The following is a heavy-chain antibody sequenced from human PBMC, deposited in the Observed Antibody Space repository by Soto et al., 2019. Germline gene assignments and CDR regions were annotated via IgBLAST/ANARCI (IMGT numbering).Heavy chain of an antibody. CDR1: GFTFRSFT. J-gene: IGHJ5*02. D-gene: IGHD6-13*01. V-gene: IGHV3-21*01. CDR2: ISSNSAYI. Sequence: GGSLRLSCAASGFTFRSFTMNWFRHSPCKGLEWVSTISSNSAYIYYTDALRGRFTISRDNAKNSLHLQMNSLRAEDTAVYYCTRDASRDSSARGWFDPWGPGTLVTVSS. CDR3: TRDASRDSSARGWFDP.